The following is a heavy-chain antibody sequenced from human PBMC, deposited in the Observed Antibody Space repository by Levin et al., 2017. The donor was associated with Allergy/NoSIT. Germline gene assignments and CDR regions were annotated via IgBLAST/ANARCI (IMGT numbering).Heavy chain of an antibody. J-gene: IGHJ6*03. CDR1: GYTFTGYY. CDR3: ARGVSEYSSGWVYYYYYMDV. Sequence: GGSLRLSCKASGYTFTGYYMHWVRQAPGQGLEWMGWINPNSGGTNYAQKFQGRVTMTRDTSISTAYMELSRLRSDDTAVYYCARGVSEYSSGWVYYYYYMDVWGKGTTVTVSS. D-gene: IGHD6-19*01. CDR2: INPNSGGT. V-gene: IGHV1-2*02.